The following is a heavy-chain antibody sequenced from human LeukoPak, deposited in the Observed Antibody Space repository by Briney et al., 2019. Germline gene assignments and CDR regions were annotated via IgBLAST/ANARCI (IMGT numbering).Heavy chain of an antibody. J-gene: IGHJ4*02. CDR2: IYSGGST. CDR3: ARERWGYSGSYLVY. D-gene: IGHD1-26*01. CDR1: GFTVSSNY. V-gene: IGHV3-53*04. Sequence: GGSLRLSCAASGFTVSSNYMSWVRQAPGKGLEWVSVIYSGGSTYYADSVKGRFTISRHNSKNTLYLQMNSLRAEDTAVYYCARERWGYSGSYLVYWGQGTLVTVSS.